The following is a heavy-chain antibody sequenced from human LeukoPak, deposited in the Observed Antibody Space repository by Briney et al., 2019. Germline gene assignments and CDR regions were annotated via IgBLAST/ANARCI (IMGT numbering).Heavy chain of an antibody. V-gene: IGHV6-1*01. CDR2: TLYRSRWSN. J-gene: IGHJ6*02. CDR3: ASEEGTLTEGMDV. CDR1: GDSVSYNVAA. D-gene: IGHD1-14*01. Sequence: SQTLSLTCAISGDSVSYNVAAWNWIRQSPSRGLEWLGRTLYRSRWSNDYAESVKSRITINPDTSKNQFSLQLNSVTPEDTAVYYCASEEGTLTEGMDVWGQGTTVTVSS.